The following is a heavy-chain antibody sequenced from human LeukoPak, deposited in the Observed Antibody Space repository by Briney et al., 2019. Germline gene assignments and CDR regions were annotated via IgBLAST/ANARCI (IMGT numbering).Heavy chain of an antibody. D-gene: IGHD3-10*01. CDR1: GGSTSSSSYY. Sequence: SETLSLTCTVSGGSTSSSSYYWGWIRQPPGKGLEWIGSIYYSGSTYYNPSLKSRVTISVDTSKNQFSLKLSSVTAADTAVYYCARSGVYGSGSYYLPGDNWFDPWGQGTLVTVSS. CDR2: IYYSGST. J-gene: IGHJ5*02. CDR3: ARSGVYGSGSYYLPGDNWFDP. V-gene: IGHV4-39*01.